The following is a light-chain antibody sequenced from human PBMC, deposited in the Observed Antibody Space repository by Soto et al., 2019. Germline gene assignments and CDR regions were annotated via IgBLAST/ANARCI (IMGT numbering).Light chain of an antibody. Sequence: DIQMTQSPSSLSASVGDRVTITCQASHDITSYLNWYQHKPGKAPKLLIYDASILEAGVPSRFSVSGSVTDFTFTISRLQPEDVATYYCQKCDYLPIFGPGTTVDFK. V-gene: IGKV1-33*01. CDR1: HDITSY. CDR3: QKCDYLPI. CDR2: DAS. J-gene: IGKJ3*01.